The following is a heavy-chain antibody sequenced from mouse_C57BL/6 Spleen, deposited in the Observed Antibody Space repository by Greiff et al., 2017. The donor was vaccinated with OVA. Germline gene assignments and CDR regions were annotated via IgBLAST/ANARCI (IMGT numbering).Heavy chain of an antibody. V-gene: IGHV1-20*01. J-gene: IGHJ2*01. CDR3: ARDGNLDY. CDR1: GYSFTGYF. CDR2: INPYNGDT. Sequence: VQLQQSGPELVKPGDSVKISCKASGYSFTGYFMNWVVQSHGKSLEWIGRINPYNGDTFYNQKFKGKATLTVDKSSSTAHMELRSLTSEDSAVYYCARDGNLDYWGQGTTLTVSS. D-gene: IGHD1-1*01.